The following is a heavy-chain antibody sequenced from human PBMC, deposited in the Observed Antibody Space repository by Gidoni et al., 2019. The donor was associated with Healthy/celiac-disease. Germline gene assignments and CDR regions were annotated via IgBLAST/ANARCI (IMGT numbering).Heavy chain of an antibody. J-gene: IGHJ5*02. Sequence: QVQLLESGGGVVQPCRSLRLSCAASGFTFLSYGLPWVRPAAGKGLEWVAVISYDGSNKYYADSVKGRFTISRDNSKNTMYLQMNSLRAEDTAVYYCAKETTDPFYYYDSSGYYIGWFDPWGQGTLVTVSS. CDR2: ISYDGSNK. V-gene: IGHV3-30*18. CDR1: GFTFLSYG. D-gene: IGHD3-22*01. CDR3: AKETTDPFYYYDSSGYYIGWFDP.